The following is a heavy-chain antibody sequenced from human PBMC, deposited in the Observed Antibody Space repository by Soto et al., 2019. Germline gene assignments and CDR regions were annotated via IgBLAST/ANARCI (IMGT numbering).Heavy chain of an antibody. CDR3: ARAGYCSGGSCYSKTKNWFDP. Sequence: GESLKISCKGSGYSFTSYWIGWVRQMPGKGLEWMGIIYPGDSDTRYSPSFQGQVTISADKSISTAYLQWSSLKASDTAMYYCARAGYCSGGSCYSKTKNWFDPWGQGTLVTVSS. J-gene: IGHJ5*02. V-gene: IGHV5-51*01. CDR1: GYSFTSYW. D-gene: IGHD2-15*01. CDR2: IYPGDSDT.